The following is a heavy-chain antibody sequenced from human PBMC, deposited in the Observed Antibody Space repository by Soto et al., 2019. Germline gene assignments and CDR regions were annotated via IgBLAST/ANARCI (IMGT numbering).Heavy chain of an antibody. V-gene: IGHV2-5*02. Sequence: QITLKESGPTLVKPTQTVTLTCTFSGFSFSTSGVAVGWIRQPPGKALEWLALIYWDDAKRYSPSLKTRLTITKDTSKNQVVLTMTNMDPVDTATYYCAHRRVDGSYDYWGQGTLVTVSS. CDR1: GFSFSTSGVA. D-gene: IGHD6-19*01. J-gene: IGHJ4*02. CDR3: AHRRVDGSYDY. CDR2: IYWDDAK.